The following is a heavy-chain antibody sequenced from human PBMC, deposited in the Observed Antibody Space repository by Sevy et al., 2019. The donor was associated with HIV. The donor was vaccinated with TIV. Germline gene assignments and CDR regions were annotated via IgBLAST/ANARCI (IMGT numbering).Heavy chain of an antibody. Sequence: GGSLRLSCAASGFSFSTYWMTWVRQAPGKGLEWVATMNQDGTERDYVDSVKGRFTISRDNTKTSLFLQMNSLSAEDTGVYYCTRDKTILEGRYGMDVWGQGTTVTVSS. CDR1: GFSFSTYW. CDR3: TRDKTILEGRYGMDV. CDR2: MNQDGTER. V-gene: IGHV3-7*01. J-gene: IGHJ6*02. D-gene: IGHD3-3*01.